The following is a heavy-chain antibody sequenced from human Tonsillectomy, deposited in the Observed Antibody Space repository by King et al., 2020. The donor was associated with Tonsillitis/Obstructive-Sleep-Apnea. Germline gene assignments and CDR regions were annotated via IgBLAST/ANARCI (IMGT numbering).Heavy chain of an antibody. J-gene: IGHJ4*02. CDR1: SGSFSDYY. V-gene: IGHV4-34*01. D-gene: IGHD2-21*01. Sequence: VQLPQWGAGLLKPSETLSLTCAVYSGSFSDYYWSCIRQPPGKGLEWIGEINHSGTTNYNPSLKSRVTISEDTSKNQFSQKLSSVTAEDTAVYYCARGGAYCGGDCYIDYWGQGTLVTVSS. CDR2: INHSGTT. CDR3: ARGGAYCGGDCYIDY.